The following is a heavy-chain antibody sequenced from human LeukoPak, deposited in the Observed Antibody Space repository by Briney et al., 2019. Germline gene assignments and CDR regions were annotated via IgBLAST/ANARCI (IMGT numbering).Heavy chain of an antibody. V-gene: IGHV1-46*01. CDR2: INPSGGNT. J-gene: IGHJ3*02. CDR3: ARHLTYYDILTGCTDAFDI. D-gene: IGHD3-9*01. Sequence: GASVKVSCKASGYTFTSYYMHWVRQAPGQGLEWMGIINPSGGNTNYAQKFQGRVTMTRDMSTSTVYMELSSLRSEDTAVYYCARHLTYYDILTGCTDAFDIWGQGTMVTVSS. CDR1: GYTFTSYY.